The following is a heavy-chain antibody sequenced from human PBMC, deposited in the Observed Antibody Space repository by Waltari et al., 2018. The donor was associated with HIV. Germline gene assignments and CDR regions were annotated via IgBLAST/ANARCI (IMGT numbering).Heavy chain of an antibody. J-gene: IGHJ2*01. V-gene: IGHV4-39*01. CDR3: ARHALRVGAAYWNFDL. Sequence: QLQLQESGPGLVKPSETLSLTCTVPGGSVSSSRSFWGWIRQPPWKGLEWIGRIYYTGRAYYNPSLKSRVTISVDTSKNQFSLKVTSVTAADTAVYYCARHALRVGAAYWNFDLWGRGTLVTVSS. D-gene: IGHD1-26*01. CDR2: IYYTGRA. CDR1: GGSVSSSRSF.